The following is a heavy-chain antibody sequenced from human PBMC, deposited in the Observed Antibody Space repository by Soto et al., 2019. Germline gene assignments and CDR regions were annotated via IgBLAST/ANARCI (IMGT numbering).Heavy chain of an antibody. CDR2: IYYSGST. CDR1: GGSISSGGYY. V-gene: IGHV4-31*03. CDR3: ARGRWVWFGELFQPPEYYGMDV. D-gene: IGHD3-10*01. J-gene: IGHJ6*02. Sequence: SETLSLTCTVSGGSISSGGYYWSWIRQHPGKGLEWIGYIYYSGSTYYNPSLKSRVTISVDTSKNQFPLKLSSVTAADTAVYYYARGRWVWFGELFQPPEYYGMDVLGQGTTVTVSS.